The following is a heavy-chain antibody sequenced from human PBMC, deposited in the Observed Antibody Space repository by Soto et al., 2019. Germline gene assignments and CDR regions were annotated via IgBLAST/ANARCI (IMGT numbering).Heavy chain of an antibody. D-gene: IGHD6-19*01. V-gene: IGHV1-69*01. CDR3: ARAPGQYSSGWLNYFDY. CDR1: GGTFSSYA. CDR2: IIPIFGTA. Sequence: QVQLVQSGAEVQKPGSSVKVSCKASGGTFSSYAISWVRQAPGQGLEWMGGIIPIFGTANYAQKFQGRVTITADESTSTAYMELSSVRSEDTAVYYCARAPGQYSSGWLNYFDYWGQGTLVTVSS. J-gene: IGHJ4*02.